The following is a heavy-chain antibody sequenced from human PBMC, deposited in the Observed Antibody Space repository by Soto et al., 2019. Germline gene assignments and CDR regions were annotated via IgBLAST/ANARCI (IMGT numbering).Heavy chain of an antibody. CDR3: AKQHSDLVIGAFDV. J-gene: IGHJ3*01. CDR1: GFMFSSFG. D-gene: IGHD4-4*01. CDR2: ISYDGTYQ. Sequence: GGSLRLSCAASGFMFSSFGIHWVRQAPGKGLEWVAVISYDGTYQYYDDSVKGRFTISRDNSGNTVALQMNSLRPEDTAVYYCAKQHSDLVIGAFDVRGPGAVVTVSS. V-gene: IGHV3-30*18.